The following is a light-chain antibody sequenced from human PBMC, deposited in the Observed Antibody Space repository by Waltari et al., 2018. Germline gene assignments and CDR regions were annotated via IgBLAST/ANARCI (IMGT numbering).Light chain of an antibody. CDR3: SSYTSSSTYV. V-gene: IGLV2-14*01. J-gene: IGLJ1*01. Sequence: QSALTQPASVSGSPGQSITISCTGTSSDVDNYNYVSWYQQHPGKAPKPMIYEVSNRPSGVSNRFSGSRSGNTASLTISGLQAEDEADYYCSSYTSSSTYVFGTGTKVTVL. CDR2: EVS. CDR1: SSDVDNYNY.